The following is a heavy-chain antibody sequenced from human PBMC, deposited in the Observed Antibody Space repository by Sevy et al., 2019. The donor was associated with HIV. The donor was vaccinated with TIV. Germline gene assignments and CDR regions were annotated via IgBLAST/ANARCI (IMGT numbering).Heavy chain of an antibody. J-gene: IGHJ1*01. CDR2: TSYDGSHK. CDR3: ARGENNDDFFQY. CDR1: GFIFSNFA. Sequence: GRSLRLSCAASGFIFSNFAMHWVRQAPGRGLEWVAVTSYDGSHKYYADSVKGRFTVSRDNSRNILSLEMNSLRRDDTAVYYCARGENNDDFFQYWGQGTLVTVSS. V-gene: IGHV3-30*04. D-gene: IGHD1-1*01.